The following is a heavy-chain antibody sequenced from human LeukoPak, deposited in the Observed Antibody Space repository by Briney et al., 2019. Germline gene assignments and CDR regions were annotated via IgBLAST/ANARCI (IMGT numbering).Heavy chain of an antibody. J-gene: IGHJ6*02. CDR3: AKVDYDFWSGYYPLDYYYYGMDV. CDR1: GFTFSSYG. D-gene: IGHD3-3*01. CDR2: ISVSGGST. Sequence: GGSLRLSCAASGFTFSSYGMHWVRQAPGKGLEWVSAISVSGGSTYYADSVKGRFTISRDNSKNTLYLQMNSLRAEDTAVYYCAKVDYDFWSGYYPLDYYYYGMDVWGQGTTVTVSS. V-gene: IGHV3-23*01.